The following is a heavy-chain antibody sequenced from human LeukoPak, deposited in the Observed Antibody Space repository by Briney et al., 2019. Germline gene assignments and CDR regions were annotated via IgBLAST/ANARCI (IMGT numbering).Heavy chain of an antibody. V-gene: IGHV4-59*01. D-gene: IGHD2-15*01. Sequence: SETLSLTCAVYGGSFSGYYWSWIRQPPGKGLEWIGYIYYSGSTNYNPSLKSRVTISVDTSKNQFSLKLSSVTAADTAVYYCARDDCSGGSCYKASVRWFDPWGQGTLVTVSS. CDR3: ARDDCSGGSCYKASVRWFDP. CDR1: GGSFSGYY. CDR2: IYYSGST. J-gene: IGHJ5*02.